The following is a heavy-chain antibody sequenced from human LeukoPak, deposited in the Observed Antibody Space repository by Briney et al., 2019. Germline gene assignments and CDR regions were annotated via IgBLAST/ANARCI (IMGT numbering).Heavy chain of an antibody. V-gene: IGHV4-34*01. CDR3: ARATGTTGRYYYYYMDV. Sequence: SETLSLTCAVCGGSFSGYYWSWIRQPPGKGLEWIGEINHSGSTNYNPSLKSRVTISVDTSKNQFSLKLSSVTAADTAVYYCARATGTTGRYYYYYMDVWGKGTTVTVSS. CDR1: GGSFSGYY. J-gene: IGHJ6*03. D-gene: IGHD1-7*01. CDR2: INHSGST.